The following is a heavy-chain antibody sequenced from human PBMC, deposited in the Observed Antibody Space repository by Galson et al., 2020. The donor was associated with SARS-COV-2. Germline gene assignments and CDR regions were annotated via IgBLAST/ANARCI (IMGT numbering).Heavy chain of an antibody. J-gene: IGHJ6*02. CDR1: GFTFSSYS. V-gene: IGHV3-21*06. Sequence: GGSLRLSCAASGFTFSSYSFNWVRQAPGKGLEWVSSISSSSSYMYYADSLKGRSTISRDNAKNSLHLQMNSLRAEDTAVYYCARGLYDSSGYDYIFYYDAMDVWGQGTTVTVSS. CDR3: ARGLYDSSGYDYIFYYDAMDV. CDR2: ISSSSSYM. D-gene: IGHD3-22*01.